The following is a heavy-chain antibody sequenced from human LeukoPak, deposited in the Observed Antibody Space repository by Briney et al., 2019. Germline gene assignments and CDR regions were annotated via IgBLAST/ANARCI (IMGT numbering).Heavy chain of an antibody. CDR1: RFTFSSYN. J-gene: IGHJ4*02. D-gene: IGHD6-13*01. CDR2: ISSSGNYI. Sequence: GGSLRLSCAASRFTFSSYNMNWVRQARGKGLEWVSSISSSGNYIYYADSVKGRFTISRDNAKNSLYLQMNSLRAEDTAVYYCARDSIQQQLVLEDRGYPYYFEHWGQGTLVTVSS. CDR3: ARDSIQQQLVLEDRGYPYYFEH. V-gene: IGHV3-21*01.